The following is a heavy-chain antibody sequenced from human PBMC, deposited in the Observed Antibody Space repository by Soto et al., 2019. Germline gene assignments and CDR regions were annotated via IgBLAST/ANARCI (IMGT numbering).Heavy chain of an antibody. Sequence: GGSLRLSCAASGFTFSSYSMNWVRQAPGKGLEWVSYISSSSSTIYYADSVKGRFTISRDNAKNSLYLQMNSLRDEDTAVYYCARPEYSSSSYXMDVWGQGTTVTVS. CDR3: ARPEYSSSSYXMDV. CDR2: ISSSSSTI. CDR1: GFTFSSYS. J-gene: IGHJ6*02. D-gene: IGHD6-6*01. V-gene: IGHV3-48*02.